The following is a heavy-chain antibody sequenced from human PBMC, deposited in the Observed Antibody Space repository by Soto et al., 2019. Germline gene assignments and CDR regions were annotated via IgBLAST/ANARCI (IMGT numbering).Heavy chain of an antibody. CDR1: GVTVSSDAYY. CDR3: ARYRFSGNKWSKFDY. D-gene: IGHD3-16*02. V-gene: IGHV4-31*03. Sequence: PSETLSLTCTVSGVTVSSDAYYWSWIRQHPGKGLEWIGNIYHTGSIYYSPSLKSRVAIGLDASQNQFSLALTSVTAADTAVYFCARYRFSGNKWSKFDYWGQGTLVTSPQ. J-gene: IGHJ4*02. CDR2: IYHTGSI.